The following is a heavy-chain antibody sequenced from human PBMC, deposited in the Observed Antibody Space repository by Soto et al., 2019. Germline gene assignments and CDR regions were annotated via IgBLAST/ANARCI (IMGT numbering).Heavy chain of an antibody. CDR2: IYSGGST. Sequence: SGGSLRLSCSASGFTFSGKSMHWVRQAPGKGLEWVSVIYSGGSTYYADSVKGRFTISRDNSKNTLYLQMNSLRAEDKAVYYCARVSGDSEYWGQGTLVTVSS. D-gene: IGHD2-21*02. CDR1: GFTFSGKS. J-gene: IGHJ4*02. V-gene: IGHV3-53*01. CDR3: ARVSGDSEY.